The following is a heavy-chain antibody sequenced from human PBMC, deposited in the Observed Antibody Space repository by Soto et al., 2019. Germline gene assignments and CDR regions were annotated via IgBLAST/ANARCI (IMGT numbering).Heavy chain of an antibody. CDR3: ARMNYYDTSGYPFDY. CDR2: IYFRGTT. D-gene: IGHD3-22*01. Sequence: SEALSLTCTVSGGSISSYYWSWIRQPPGKGLEWIGYIYFRGTTNYNPSLKSRVTMSADTSKNQFSLKLDSVTAADTAVYYCARMNYYDTSGYPFDYWGQGMMVTVSS. CDR1: GGSISSYY. V-gene: IGHV4-59*01. J-gene: IGHJ4*02.